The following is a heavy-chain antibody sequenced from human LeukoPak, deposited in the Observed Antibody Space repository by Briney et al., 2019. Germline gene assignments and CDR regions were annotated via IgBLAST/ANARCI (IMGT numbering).Heavy chain of an antibody. J-gene: IGHJ3*01. V-gene: IGHV4-30-2*01. CDR1: GGSISGDGYS. CDR3: AREMPGDAFDL. CDR2: IYHTGST. Sequence: SQTLSLTCAVSGGSISGDGYSWTWIRQPPGQGLEWIGYIYHTGSTYYNPSLESRISISVDRSKNQFSLKVTSVTAADTAVYYCAREMPGDAFDLWGQGTMVTVSS. D-gene: IGHD2-2*01.